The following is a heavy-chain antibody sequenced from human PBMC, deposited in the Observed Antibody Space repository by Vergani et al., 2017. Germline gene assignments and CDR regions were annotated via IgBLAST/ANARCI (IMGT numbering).Heavy chain of an antibody. CDR3: VRPPYDILTCYYNGLDRTGYYDYMDV. D-gene: IGHD3-9*01. J-gene: IGHJ6*03. Sequence: EVQLVESGGGLVKPGGSLRLSCAASGFTFSSYSMNWVRQAPGKGLEWVSSIRSSSSYIYYADSVKGRFTISRDNAKNSLYLQMNSLRAEDTAVYYCVRPPYDILTCYYNGLDRTGYYDYMDVWGKGTTVTVSS. V-gene: IGHV3-21*01. CDR2: IRSSSSYI. CDR1: GFTFSSYS.